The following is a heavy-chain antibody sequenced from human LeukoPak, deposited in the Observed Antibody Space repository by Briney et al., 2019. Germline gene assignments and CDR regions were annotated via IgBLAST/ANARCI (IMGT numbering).Heavy chain of an antibody. CDR1: GGSISSYY. Sequence: SETLSLTCTVSGGSISSYYRSWIRQPPGKGLEWIGYIYYSGSTNYNPSLKSRVTISVDTSKNQFSLKLSSVTAADTAVYYCAREDSSGYAAFDIWGQGTMVTVSS. V-gene: IGHV4-59*01. J-gene: IGHJ3*02. D-gene: IGHD3-22*01. CDR3: AREDSSGYAAFDI. CDR2: IYYSGST.